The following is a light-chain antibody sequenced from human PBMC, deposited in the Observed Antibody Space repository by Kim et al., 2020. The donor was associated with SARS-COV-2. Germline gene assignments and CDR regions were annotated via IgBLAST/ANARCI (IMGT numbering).Light chain of an antibody. CDR2: AAS. Sequence: DIQMTQSPSSLSASAGDRVTITCRASQDIANSLAWYQQKPGKVPQLLIYAASTLQSGVPSRFSGSGSGTEFTLTIGSLQTEDVATYYSQKYNSAPRTFGQGTKVDIK. J-gene: IGKJ1*01. V-gene: IGKV1-27*01. CDR1: QDIANS. CDR3: QKYNSAPRT.